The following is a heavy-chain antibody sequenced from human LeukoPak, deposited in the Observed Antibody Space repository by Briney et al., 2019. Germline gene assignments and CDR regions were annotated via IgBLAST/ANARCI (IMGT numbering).Heavy chain of an antibody. CDR1: GYTFTSYG. Sequence: ASVKVSCKASGYTFTSYGISWVRQAPGQGLEWMGWISAYNGNTNYAQKLQGRVTMTTDTSTSTAYMELRSLRSDDTAVYYCARARQVTRDYYFYGMDVWGQGATVTVSS. CDR3: ARARQVTRDYYFYGMDV. J-gene: IGHJ6*02. V-gene: IGHV1-18*01. CDR2: ISAYNGNT.